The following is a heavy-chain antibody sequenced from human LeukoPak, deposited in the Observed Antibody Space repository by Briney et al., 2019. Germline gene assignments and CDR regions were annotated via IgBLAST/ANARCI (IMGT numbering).Heavy chain of an antibody. D-gene: IGHD3-3*01. J-gene: IGHJ6*03. CDR2: IYYSGST. CDR3: ARVQPDYDFWSGYLGYYYMDV. V-gene: IGHV4-39*07. CDR1: GGSISSSSYY. Sequence: PSETLSLTCTVSGGSISSSSYYWGWIRQPPGKGLEWIGSIYYSGSTYYNPSLKSRVTISVDTSKNQFSLKLSSVTAADTAVYYCARVQPDYDFWSGYLGYYYMDVWGKGTTVTVSS.